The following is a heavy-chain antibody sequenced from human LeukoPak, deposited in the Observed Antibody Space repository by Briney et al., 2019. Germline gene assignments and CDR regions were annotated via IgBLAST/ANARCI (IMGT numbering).Heavy chain of an antibody. V-gene: IGHV1-2*02. J-gene: IGHJ6*02. Sequence: GASVTVSFKASGYTFTCYYMHWVRQAPGQGREGMGWINPNRGGTNYAQKFQGRVTMTRDTSISTAYMELSRLRSDDTAVYYCARSLASSSWPRYYYYSGMDVWGQGTTVTVSS. CDR1: GYTFTCYY. D-gene: IGHD6-13*01. CDR3: ARSLASSSWPRYYYYSGMDV. CDR2: INPNRGGT.